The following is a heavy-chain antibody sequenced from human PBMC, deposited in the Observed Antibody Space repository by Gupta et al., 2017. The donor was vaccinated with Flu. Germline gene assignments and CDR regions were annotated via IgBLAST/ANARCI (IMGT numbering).Heavy chain of an antibody. J-gene: IGHJ4*02. CDR1: GFSLSDVRMG. Sequence: QVTLKESGPVLVTPTETLTLTCSVSGFSLSDVRMGVSWIRQPPGKALEWLAHIFSNDEKSYNTSLKSRLTISKDTSKSQVVLTMTNMDPVDTATYYCARMFRGCDVWGQGAQVTVSS. CDR2: IFSNDEK. CDR3: ARMFRGCDV. D-gene: IGHD2-2*01. V-gene: IGHV2-26*01.